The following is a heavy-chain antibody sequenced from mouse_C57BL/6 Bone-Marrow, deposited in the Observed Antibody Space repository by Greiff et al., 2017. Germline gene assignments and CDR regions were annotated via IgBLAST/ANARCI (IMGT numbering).Heavy chain of an antibody. V-gene: IGHV1-75*01. CDR1: GYTFTDYY. Sequence: VQLQQSGPELVKPGASVKISCKASGYTFTDYYINWVKQRPGQGLEWIGWIFPGSGSTYYNEKFKGKATLTVDKSSSTAYMLLSSLTSEDSAVYFCARDLDGNYGGYFYYAMDYWGQGTSVTVSS. J-gene: IGHJ4*01. CDR3: ARDLDGNYGGYFYYAMDY. D-gene: IGHD2-1*01. CDR2: IFPGSGST.